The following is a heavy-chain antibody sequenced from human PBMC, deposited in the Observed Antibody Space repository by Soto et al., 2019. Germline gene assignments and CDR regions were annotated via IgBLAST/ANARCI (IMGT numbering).Heavy chain of an antibody. CDR1: GFTFSSYG. J-gene: IGHJ3*02. V-gene: IGHV3-33*01. CDR3: ASLAYSSSEGSHAFDI. CDR2: IWYDGSNK. Sequence: ESGGGVVQPGRSLRLSCAASGFTFSSYGMHWVRQAPGKGLEWVAVIWYDGSNKYYADSVKGRFTISRDNSKNTLYLQMNSLRAEDTALYYCASLAYSSSEGSHAFDIWGQGTMVTVSS. D-gene: IGHD6-13*01.